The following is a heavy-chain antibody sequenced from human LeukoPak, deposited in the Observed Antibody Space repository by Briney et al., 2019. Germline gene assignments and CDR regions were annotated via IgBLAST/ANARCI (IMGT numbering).Heavy chain of an antibody. CDR1: GGSISTYY. V-gene: IGHV4-59*08. CDR2: IHYSGST. CDR3: ARISRVTTVVTPEFDY. J-gene: IGHJ4*02. D-gene: IGHD4-23*01. Sequence: SETLSLTCTVSGGSISTYYWSWIRQPPGKGLECVGYIHYSGSTNYNPFLKSRVTISVDTSKNQFSLKLTSVTAADTAVYYCARISRVTTVVTPEFDYWGQGTPVTVSS.